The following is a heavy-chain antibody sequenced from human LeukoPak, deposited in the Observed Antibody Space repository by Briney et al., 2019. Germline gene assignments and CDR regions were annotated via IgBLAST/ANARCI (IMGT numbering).Heavy chain of an antibody. CDR3: ARRQTEAACYADNGNWLDP. V-gene: IGHV4-59*08. D-gene: IGHD4-17*01. CDR1: GGSISSHL. J-gene: IGHJ5*02. Sequence: PSETLSLTCTVSGGSISSHLWNWIRQTPGKGLEWLGRISYSGSTIYNPSLKSRITISVDTSKDQFSLKLSSGTAAETAVYYCARRQTEAACYADNGNWLDPWGQGTLVTVSP. CDR2: ISYSGST.